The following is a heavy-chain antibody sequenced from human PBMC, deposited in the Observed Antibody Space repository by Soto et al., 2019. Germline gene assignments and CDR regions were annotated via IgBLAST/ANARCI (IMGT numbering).Heavy chain of an antibody. CDR1: GFTFSSYA. D-gene: IGHD2-2*02. CDR2: ISGSGDST. V-gene: IGHV3-23*04. J-gene: IGHJ4*02. Sequence: EVQLVDSGGGLVRPGGSLRLSCAASGFTFSSYAMSRVRQAPGKGLEWVSSISGSGDSTYYADSVEGRFTISRDNSKNTVYLQMNSLRAEAMAVYYCAQEAPTIIVVEPTAISYWGQGTMVTVSS. CDR3: AQEAPTIIVVEPTAISY.